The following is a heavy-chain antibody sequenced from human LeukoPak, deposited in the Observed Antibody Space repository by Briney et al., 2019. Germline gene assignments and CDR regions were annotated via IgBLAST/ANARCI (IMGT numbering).Heavy chain of an antibody. Sequence: PGGSLRLSCTGSGFNFNMFAMNWVRQAPGQGLEWVSGLSRGGATTNYADSVKGRFTISRDNSKNTLYVQMNSLRAEDTAVYYCVKGSVAARSGLFDYWGQGTLVTVSS. D-gene: IGHD2-15*01. V-gene: IGHV3-23*01. CDR2: LSRGGATT. J-gene: IGHJ4*02. CDR3: VKGSVAARSGLFDY. CDR1: GFNFNMFA.